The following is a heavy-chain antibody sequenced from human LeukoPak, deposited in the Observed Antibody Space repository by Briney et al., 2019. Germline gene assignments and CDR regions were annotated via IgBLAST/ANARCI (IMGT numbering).Heavy chain of an antibody. D-gene: IGHD6-13*01. CDR2: IWNDGSNK. Sequence: GTSLRLSCAVSGFSFYTYGIHWVRHAPGKGLEWVAVIWNDGSNKYYADSVKGRFTISRDNSKNTLYLQMNSLRTEDTAVYFCATEVKAAAGIDTGSYYYNSMDVWGQGTTVTVSS. CDR1: GFSFYTYG. V-gene: IGHV3-33*01. CDR3: ATEVKAAAGIDTGSYYYNSMDV. J-gene: IGHJ6*02.